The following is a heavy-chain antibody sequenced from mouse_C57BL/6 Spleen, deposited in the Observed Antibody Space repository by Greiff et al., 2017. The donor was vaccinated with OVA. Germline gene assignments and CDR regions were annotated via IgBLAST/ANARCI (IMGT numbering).Heavy chain of an antibody. D-gene: IGHD1-1*01. CDR1: GYTFTSYW. Sequence: QVQLQQSGAELVKPGASVKMSCKASGYTFTSYWITWVKQRPGQGLEWIGDIYPGSGSTNYNERFKSKATLTVDTSSSTAYMQLSSLTSEDSAVYYCARRGGSSYVRYFDYWGQGTTLTVSS. V-gene: IGHV1-55*01. CDR3: ARRGGSSYVRYFDY. J-gene: IGHJ2*01. CDR2: IYPGSGST.